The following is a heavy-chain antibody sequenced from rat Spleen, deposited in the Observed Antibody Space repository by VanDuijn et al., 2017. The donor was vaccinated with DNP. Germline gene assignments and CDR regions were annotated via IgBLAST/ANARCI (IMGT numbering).Heavy chain of an antibody. Sequence: EVQLQESGPGLVKPSQSLSLTCSVTGFSITSNYWGWIRKFPGNKMEWMGYISYSGSTGYNPSLKSRISITRDTSKNQFFLQLNSVTTEDTATYYCARSWGDDGYPPFAYWGQGTLVTVSS. CDR3: ARSWGDDGYPPFAY. J-gene: IGHJ3*01. CDR2: ISYSGST. V-gene: IGHV3-1*01. D-gene: IGHD1-12*03. CDR1: GFSITSNY.